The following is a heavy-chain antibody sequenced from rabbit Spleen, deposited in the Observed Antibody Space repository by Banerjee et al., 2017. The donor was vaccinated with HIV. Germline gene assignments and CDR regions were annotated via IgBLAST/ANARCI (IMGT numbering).Heavy chain of an antibody. V-gene: IGHV1S45*01. Sequence: QEQLVESGGGLVKPGASLTLICTASGFDLSSYYMCWVRQAPGKGLEWIGCICTGDGNTYYASWAKGRFSISKTSSTTVTLQMNSLTAADTATYFCVKEVAGKFKLWGPGTLVTVS. J-gene: IGHJ4*01. CDR1: GFDLSSYY. CDR2: ICTGDGNT. CDR3: VKEVAGKFKL. D-gene: IGHD4-1*01.